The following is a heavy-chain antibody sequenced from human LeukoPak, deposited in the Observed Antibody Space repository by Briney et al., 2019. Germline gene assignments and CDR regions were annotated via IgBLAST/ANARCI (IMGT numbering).Heavy chain of an antibody. CDR2: ISGSGGST. D-gene: IGHD4-17*01. CDR3: AKDPILTTVTTSWFDP. Sequence: GGSLRLSCAASGFTFSSYAMSWVRQAPGKGLEWVSAISGSGGSTYYADSVKGRFTISRDNSKNPLYLQMNSLRAEDTAVYYCAKDPILTTVTTSWFDPWGQGTLVTVSS. V-gene: IGHV3-23*01. J-gene: IGHJ5*02. CDR1: GFTFSSYA.